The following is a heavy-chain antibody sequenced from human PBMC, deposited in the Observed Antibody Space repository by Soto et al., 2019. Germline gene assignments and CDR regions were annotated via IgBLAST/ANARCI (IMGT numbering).Heavy chain of an antibody. V-gene: IGHV3-30*18. Sequence: QVQLVKSGGGVVQPGRSLRLSCAASGFIFSGYGMQWVRQAPGKGLEWVAVISYDGSNKYYADSVKGRFTISRDNSKNTLYLQMNSLRAEDTAVYYCAKVLEQWLVLGPPLGYWGQGTLVTVSS. CDR1: GFIFSGYG. J-gene: IGHJ4*02. D-gene: IGHD6-19*01. CDR3: AKVLEQWLVLGPPLGY. CDR2: ISYDGSNK.